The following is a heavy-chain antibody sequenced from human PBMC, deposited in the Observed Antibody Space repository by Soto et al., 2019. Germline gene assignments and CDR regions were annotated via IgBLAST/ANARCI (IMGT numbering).Heavy chain of an antibody. CDR3: GGAVPRVLEGGAFDI. Sequence: QVQLVESGGGVVQPGRSLRLSCAASGFTFSSYAMHWVRQAPGKGLEWVAVISYDGSNKYYADSVKGRFTISRDNSKNPPYVEMNRLRGEGTAGVYLGGAVPRVLEGGAFDILGQG. J-gene: IGHJ3*02. D-gene: IGHD3-3*01. CDR2: ISYDGSNK. CDR1: GFTFSSYA. V-gene: IGHV3-30*14.